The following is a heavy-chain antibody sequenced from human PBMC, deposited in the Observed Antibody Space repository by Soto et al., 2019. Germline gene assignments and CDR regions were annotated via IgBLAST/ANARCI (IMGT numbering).Heavy chain of an antibody. Sequence: QVQLVQSGAEVKKPGSSVKVSCKASGGTFSSYAISWVRQAPGQGLEWMGGIIPIFGTANYAQKFQGRVTITADESTSKAYMELSSLRSEDTAVYYCARDFGYYYGSGTRGGGYYYGMDVWGQGTTVTVSS. J-gene: IGHJ6*02. CDR2: IIPIFGTA. D-gene: IGHD3-10*01. CDR1: GGTFSSYA. V-gene: IGHV1-69*12. CDR3: ARDFGYYYGSGTRGGGYYYGMDV.